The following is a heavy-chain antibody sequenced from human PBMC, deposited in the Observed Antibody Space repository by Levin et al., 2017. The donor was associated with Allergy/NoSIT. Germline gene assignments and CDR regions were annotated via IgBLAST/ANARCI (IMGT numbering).Heavy chain of an antibody. CDR1: GFTFTSYA. D-gene: IGHD3-10*01. V-gene: IGHV3-30-3*01. CDR3: ARGTTYYGSGGSYNVPC. CDR2: ISYDGSNK. J-gene: IGHJ4*02. Sequence: GGSLRLSCAASGFTFTSYAMHWVRQSPGKGLEWVAVISYDGSNKNYADSVKGRFTISRDNSKNTLYLQMNSLRAEDTAAYYCARGTTYYGSGGSYNVPCWGQGTLVTVSS.